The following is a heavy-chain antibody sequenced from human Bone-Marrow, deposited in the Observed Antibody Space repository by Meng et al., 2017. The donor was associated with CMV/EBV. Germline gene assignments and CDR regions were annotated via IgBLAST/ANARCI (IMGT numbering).Heavy chain of an antibody. J-gene: IGHJ4*02. D-gene: IGHD2-21*02. CDR1: GITFSSYW. V-gene: IGHV3-74*01. CDR2: INGDGTST. CDR3: TPQLGGVGTY. Sequence: GESLKISCAASGITFSSYWMHWVRQAPGKGLVWVSDINGDGTSTTYADSVKGRFTISRDNAKNTMYVQMNSLRGEDTAVYYCTPQLGGVGTYWGQGTVVTSPQ.